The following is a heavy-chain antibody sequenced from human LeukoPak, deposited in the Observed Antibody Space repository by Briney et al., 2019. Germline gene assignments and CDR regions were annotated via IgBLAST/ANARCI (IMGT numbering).Heavy chain of an antibody. D-gene: IGHD6-19*01. CDR1: GFTFSNYG. CDR2: ISYDGSEK. CDR3: ARDPHRLVDASGGYFDY. V-gene: IGHV3-30*03. J-gene: IGHJ4*02. Sequence: GGSLRLSCAASGFTFSNYGMHWVRQAPGKGLEWVAVISYDGSEKYYADSVRGRFTISRDSSKDTLFLQMDSLRPEDTAVYFCARDPHRLVDASGGYFDYWGQGTLVTVSS.